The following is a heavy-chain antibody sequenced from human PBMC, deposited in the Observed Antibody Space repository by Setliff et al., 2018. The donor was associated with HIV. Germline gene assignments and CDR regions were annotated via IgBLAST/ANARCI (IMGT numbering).Heavy chain of an antibody. Sequence: SETLSLTCTVSYGSVNTYSYYWTWIRQSAGKGLEWIGRIQGNEDTTYNPSLKSRVTISRDTAKNEFSLELTSVTAADTAVYYCARHDCGGDCSINWFDPWGQGTLVTVSS. D-gene: IGHD2-21*02. J-gene: IGHJ5*02. V-gene: IGHV4-61*02. CDR1: YGSVNTYSYY. CDR3: ARHDCGGDCSINWFDP. CDR2: IQGNEDT.